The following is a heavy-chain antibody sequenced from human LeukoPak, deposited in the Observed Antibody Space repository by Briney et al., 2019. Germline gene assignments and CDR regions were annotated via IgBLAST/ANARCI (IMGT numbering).Heavy chain of an antibody. Sequence: GGSLRLSCAASGFTFSSYSMNWVRQAPGKGLEWVSSISSSSSYIYYADSVKGRFTISRDNAKNSLYLQMNSLRAEDTAVYYCAGDGGTGENWFDPWGQGTLVTVSS. D-gene: IGHD7-27*01. J-gene: IGHJ5*02. V-gene: IGHV3-21*01. CDR2: ISSSSSYI. CDR1: GFTFSSYS. CDR3: AGDGGTGENWFDP.